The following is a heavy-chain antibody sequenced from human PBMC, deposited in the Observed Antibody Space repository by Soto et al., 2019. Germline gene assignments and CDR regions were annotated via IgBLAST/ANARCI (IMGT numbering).Heavy chain of an antibody. CDR2: MNPNSGNT. V-gene: IGHV1-8*01. CDR3: ARVGYYYDSSGYYLSFDY. J-gene: IGHJ4*02. CDR1: GYTFTIYD. Sequence: GASVKVSCKASGYTFTIYDINWVRQATGQGLEWMGWMNPNSGNTGYAQKFQGRVTMTRNTSISTAYMELSSLRSEDTAVYYCARVGYYYDSSGYYLSFDYWGQGTLVTVSS. D-gene: IGHD3-22*01.